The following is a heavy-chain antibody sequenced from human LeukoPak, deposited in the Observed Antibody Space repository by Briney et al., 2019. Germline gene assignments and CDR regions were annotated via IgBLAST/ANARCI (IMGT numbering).Heavy chain of an antibody. CDR3: ARDKTYCSSTSCPIYYYYGMDV. Sequence: PSETLSLTCAVYGGSFSGYYWSWIRQPPGKGLEWIGEINHSGSTNYNPSLKSRVTISVDTPKNQFSLKLSSVTAADTAVYYCARDKTYCSSTSCPIYYYYGMDVWGQGTTVTVSS. J-gene: IGHJ6*02. V-gene: IGHV4-34*01. D-gene: IGHD2-2*01. CDR2: INHSGST. CDR1: GGSFSGYY.